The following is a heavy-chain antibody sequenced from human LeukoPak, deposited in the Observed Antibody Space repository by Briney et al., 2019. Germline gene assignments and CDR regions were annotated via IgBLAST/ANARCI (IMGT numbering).Heavy chain of an antibody. J-gene: IGHJ6*02. CDR2: IYYSGST. D-gene: IGHD3-10*01. CDR3: ARENGALDGMDV. CDR1: GGSFSGYY. Sequence: SETLSLTRAVYGGSFSGYYWSWIRQPPGKGLEWIGYIYYSGSTNYNPSLKSRVTISVDTSKNQFSLKLSSVTAADTAVYYCARENGALDGMDVWGQGTTVTVSS. V-gene: IGHV4-59*01.